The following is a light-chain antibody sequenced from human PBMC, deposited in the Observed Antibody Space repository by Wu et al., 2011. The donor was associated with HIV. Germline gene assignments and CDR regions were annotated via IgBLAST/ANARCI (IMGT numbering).Light chain of an antibody. CDR3: QQRKSWPRT. CDR2: DAS. Sequence: EIVLTQSPATLSLSPGERATLSCRASQSVSSFLAWYQQKLGQAPRLLIYDASNRATGVPARFSGSGSGTDFTLTISSLEPEDFAVYYCQQRKSWPRTFGQGTKVEIK. V-gene: IGKV3-11*01. CDR1: QSVSSF. J-gene: IGKJ1*01.